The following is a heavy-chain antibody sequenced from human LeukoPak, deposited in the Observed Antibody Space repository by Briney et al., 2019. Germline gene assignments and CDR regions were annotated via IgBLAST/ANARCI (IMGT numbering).Heavy chain of an antibody. V-gene: IGHV3-11*05. CDR2: ISTGSSST. CDR3: ARDFIHRSGEAGY. J-gene: IGHJ4*02. Sequence: GGSLRLSCAASGFTFSDYYMSWIRQAPGKGVEWVSYISTGSSSTKYADSVRGRFTISRDNAKNSLYLQMNSLRAEDTAVYYCARDFIHRSGEAGYWGQGTLVTVSS. CDR1: GFTFSDYY. D-gene: IGHD3-22*01.